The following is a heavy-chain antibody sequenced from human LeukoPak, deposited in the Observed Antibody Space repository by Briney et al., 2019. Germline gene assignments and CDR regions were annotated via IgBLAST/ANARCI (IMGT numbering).Heavy chain of an antibody. Sequence: GASVKVSCKASGYTFTSYGISWVRQAPGQGLEWMGWINPNSGGTNYAQKFQGRVTMTRDTSISTAYMELSRLRSDDTAVYYCARDPTYGSGSHDYWGQGTLVTVSS. CDR3: ARDPTYGSGSHDY. J-gene: IGHJ4*02. D-gene: IGHD3-10*01. V-gene: IGHV1-2*02. CDR1: GYTFTSYG. CDR2: INPNSGGT.